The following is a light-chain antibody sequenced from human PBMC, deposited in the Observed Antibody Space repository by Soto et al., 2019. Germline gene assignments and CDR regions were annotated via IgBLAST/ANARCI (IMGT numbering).Light chain of an antibody. CDR3: QQYGSSPLT. V-gene: IGKV3-20*01. CDR2: GAS. CDR1: QSVSSSY. Sequence: EIVLTQSPGTLSLSPRERATLSCRDSQSVSSSYLAWYQQEPGQAPRLLIYGASSRATGIPDRFSGSGSGTDFTLTISRLEPEDFAVYYCQQYGSSPLTFGGGTKVEIK. J-gene: IGKJ4*01.